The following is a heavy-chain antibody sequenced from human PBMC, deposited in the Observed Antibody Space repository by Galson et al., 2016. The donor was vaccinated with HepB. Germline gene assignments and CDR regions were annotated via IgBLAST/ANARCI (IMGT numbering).Heavy chain of an antibody. J-gene: IGHJ4*02. CDR1: EFIFNSHA. V-gene: IGHV3-23*01. D-gene: IGHD3-10*01. CDR2: ISDSGANI. Sequence: SLRLSCAGSEFIFNSHAMSWVRQAPGKGLELVSAISDSGANIYHADFVKGRFTISRDNFKNTMYLQMNSLRVEDTAVYYCAARYGEFLMVFDYWGQGTLVTVSS. CDR3: AARYGEFLMVFDY.